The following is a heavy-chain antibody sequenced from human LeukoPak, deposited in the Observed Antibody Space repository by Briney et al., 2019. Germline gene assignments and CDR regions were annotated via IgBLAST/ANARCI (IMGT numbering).Heavy chain of an antibody. CDR3: ARHGIGSTSRQAMDV. CDR2: IYPGDSDT. Sequence: GESLQISCKGSGYSFTNYWIGWVRQMPGKGLEWMGIIYPGDSDTRYSPSFQGQVTISADKSISAAYLQWSSLRASDTAMYYCARHGIGSTSRQAMDVWGQGTTVTVSS. CDR1: GYSFTNYW. J-gene: IGHJ6*02. V-gene: IGHV5-51*01. D-gene: IGHD2-2*01.